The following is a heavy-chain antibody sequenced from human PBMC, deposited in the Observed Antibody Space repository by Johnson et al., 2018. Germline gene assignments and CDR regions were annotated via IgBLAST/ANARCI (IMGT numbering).Heavy chain of an antibody. Sequence: QVQLQESGPGLVKPSETLSLTCTVSGGSMTDYHWSWIRQSPGKGLEWIGYIFYTGNTNYNPSLKSRVTISADTSKNQFSLNLSSVTASYTAIYYCVRDYAFDIWGQGTMVTVSS. J-gene: IGHJ3*02. CDR2: IFYTGNT. CDR1: GGSMTDYH. V-gene: IGHV4-59*01. CDR3: VRDYAFDI.